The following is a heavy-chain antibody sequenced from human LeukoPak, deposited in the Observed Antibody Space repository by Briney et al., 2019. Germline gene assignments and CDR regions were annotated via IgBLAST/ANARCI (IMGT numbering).Heavy chain of an antibody. V-gene: IGHV3-21*04. CDR2: ISSSSSYI. CDR3: AKDLIGYYYGSGSYYSSVNFDY. Sequence: GGSLRLSCAASGFTFSSYSMNWVRQAPGKGLEWVSSISSSSSYIYYADSVKGRFTISRDNSKNTLYLQMNSLRAEDTAVYYCAKDLIGYYYGSGSYYSSVNFDYWGQGTLVTVSS. CDR1: GFTFSSYS. J-gene: IGHJ4*02. D-gene: IGHD3-10*01.